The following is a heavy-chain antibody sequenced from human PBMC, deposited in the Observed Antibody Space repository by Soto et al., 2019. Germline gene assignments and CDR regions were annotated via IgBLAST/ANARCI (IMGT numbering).Heavy chain of an antibody. Sequence: TPSLTCPVSGDSISSGCYYLRWFRQHPGKCLEWIGYIYYSGSTYYNPSLNSRVTISVDTSKNQFSLQLSSVTAADTAVYYCARNRLGYWSGGSCYWFDPWGQGTLVTVSS. CDR3: ARNRLGYWSGGSCYWFDP. J-gene: IGHJ5*02. V-gene: IGHV4-31*03. D-gene: IGHD2-15*01. CDR2: IYYSGST. CDR1: GDSISSGCYY.